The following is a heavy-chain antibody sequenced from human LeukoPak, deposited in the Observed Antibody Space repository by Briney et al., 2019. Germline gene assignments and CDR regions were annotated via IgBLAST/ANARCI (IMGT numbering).Heavy chain of an antibody. D-gene: IGHD2/OR15-2a*01. CDR2: VSFDGSNK. Sequence: GGSLRLSCAASGLTFTTYAMHWVRQAPGKGLEWVAVVSFDGSNKYYADSVKGRFTISRDNSKNTLYLQMNSLRAEDTAVYYCAKDSATVGGPDFGEWGQGTLVTVSS. J-gene: IGHJ4*02. CDR1: GLTFTTYA. CDR3: AKDSATVGGPDFGE. V-gene: IGHV3-30-3*01.